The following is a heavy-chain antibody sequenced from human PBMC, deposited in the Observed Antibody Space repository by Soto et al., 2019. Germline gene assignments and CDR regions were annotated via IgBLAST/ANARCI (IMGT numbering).Heavy chain of an antibody. CDR1: GFTVSSTY. J-gene: IGHJ4*02. Sequence: PGGSLRLSCAASGFTVSSTYMSWVRQAPGKGLEWVSVIFSSGESFYADSVKGRFTISRDSSDNTVYLQMNSLKAEDTAVYYCARGGIGMVRTFDHWGQGTLVTDS. CDR2: IFSSGES. V-gene: IGHV3-53*01. CDR3: ARGGIGMVRTFDH. D-gene: IGHD3-10*01.